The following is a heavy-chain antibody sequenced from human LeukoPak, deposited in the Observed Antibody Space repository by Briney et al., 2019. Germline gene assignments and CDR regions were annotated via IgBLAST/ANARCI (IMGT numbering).Heavy chain of an antibody. CDR3: AKEFGLLWFGES. D-gene: IGHD3-10*01. J-gene: IGHJ4*02. Sequence: GGSLRLSCAASGFTFSSYAMHWVRQAPGKGLEWVAVISYDGSNKYYADSVKGRFTISRDNSKNTLYLQMNSLRAEDTAVYYCAKEFGLLWFGESWGQGTLVTVSS. CDR2: ISYDGSNK. CDR1: GFTFSSYA. V-gene: IGHV3-30*07.